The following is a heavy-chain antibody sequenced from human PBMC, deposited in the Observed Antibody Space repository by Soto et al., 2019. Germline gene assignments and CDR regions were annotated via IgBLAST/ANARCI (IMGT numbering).Heavy chain of an antibody. CDR3: AKGSTMVRGVLFDY. CDR2: ISGSGGST. Sequence: GGSLRLSCAASRFTFSSYAMSWVRQAPGKGLEWVSAISGSGGSTYYADSVKGRFTISRDNSKNTLYLQMNSLRAEDTAVYYCAKGSTMVRGVLFDYWGQGTLVTVSS. D-gene: IGHD3-10*01. J-gene: IGHJ4*02. V-gene: IGHV3-23*01. CDR1: RFTFSSYA.